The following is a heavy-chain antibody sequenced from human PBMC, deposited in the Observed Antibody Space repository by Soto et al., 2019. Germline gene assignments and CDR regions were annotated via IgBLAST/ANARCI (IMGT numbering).Heavy chain of an antibody. CDR3: ARGRGYCTNAVCRNHYFDY. J-gene: IGHJ4*02. CDR2: INNDGSNT. D-gene: IGHD2-8*01. V-gene: IGHV3-74*01. Sequence: AAGSLRLSCSASGFTFSSYWMHWVRQAPGKGLVWVSRINNDGSNTNYADSVRGRFTISRDTAKNTLYLQMNSLRAEDTAVYYCARGRGYCTNAVCRNHYFDYWGQGTPVTVSS. CDR1: GFTFSSYW.